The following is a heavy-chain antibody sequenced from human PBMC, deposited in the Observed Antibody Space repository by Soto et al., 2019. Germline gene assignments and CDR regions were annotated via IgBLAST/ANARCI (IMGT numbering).Heavy chain of an antibody. Sequence: SETLSLTCTVSGGSISGYYWSWIRQPPGKGLEWIGYMYKTGSTVYNPSFKSRVTISVDTSKDQFSLKLNSVTAADTAVYYCARDLWGYCGTDCYPLDVWGQGTTVTVSS. D-gene: IGHD2-21*02. CDR1: GGSISGYY. V-gene: IGHV4-59*01. CDR2: MYKTGST. CDR3: ARDLWGYCGTDCYPLDV. J-gene: IGHJ6*02.